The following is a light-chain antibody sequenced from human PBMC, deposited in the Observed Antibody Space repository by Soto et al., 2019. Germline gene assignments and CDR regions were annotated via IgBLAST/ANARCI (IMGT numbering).Light chain of an antibody. J-gene: IGKJ1*01. Sequence: DIVLTQSPATLSLSPGERATLSCRASQSVSSYLVWHQQKPGQAPRLLIYGASSRATGIPDRFSGSGSGTDFTLTIRRMETEDFAVYYCQQCGSSSRTLGQGNKVDIK. CDR2: GAS. V-gene: IGKV3-20*01. CDR1: QSVSSY. CDR3: QQCGSSSRT.